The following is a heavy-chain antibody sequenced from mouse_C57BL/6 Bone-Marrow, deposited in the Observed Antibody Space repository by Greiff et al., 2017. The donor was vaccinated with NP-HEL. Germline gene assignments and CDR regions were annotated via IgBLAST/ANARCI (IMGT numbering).Heavy chain of an antibody. D-gene: IGHD2-3*01. J-gene: IGHJ3*01. CDR2: INPNNGGT. V-gene: IGHV1-26*01. CDR1: GYTFTDYY. CDR3: ARLDGYYFFAY. Sequence: EVQLQQSGPELVKPGASVKISCKASGYTFTDYYMNWVKQSHGKSLEWIGDINPNNGGTSYNQKFKGKATLTVDKSSSTAYMELRSLTSEDSAVYYCARLDGYYFFAYWGQGTLVTVSA.